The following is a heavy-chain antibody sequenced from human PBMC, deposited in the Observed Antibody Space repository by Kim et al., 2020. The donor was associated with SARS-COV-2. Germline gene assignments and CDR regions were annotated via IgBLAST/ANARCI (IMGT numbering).Heavy chain of an antibody. CDR1: GGNFRNYA. J-gene: IGHJ6*02. V-gene: IGHV1-69*13. CDR3: ARRSGGAPIPYHHGMDV. Sequence: SVKVSCKASGGNFRNYAVSWVRQAPGQGLEWMGGIIPTYNRGNYAQQFEGRLSITADESTSTAYMELRNLKSEDTAVYYCARRSGGAPIPYHHGMDVWGQGTTVIVS. D-gene: IGHD1-26*01. CDR2: IIPTYNRG.